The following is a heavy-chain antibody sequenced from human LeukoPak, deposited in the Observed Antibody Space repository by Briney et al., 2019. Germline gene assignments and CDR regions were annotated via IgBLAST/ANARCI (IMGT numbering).Heavy chain of an antibody. CDR3: ARHEEYSSTSCHMDV. CDR2: IYYSGST. D-gene: IGHD2-2*01. CDR1: GGSISSYY. V-gene: IGHV4-59*08. J-gene: IGHJ6*03. Sequence: SETLSLTCTVSGGSISSYYWSWIRQPPGKGLQWIGYIYYSGSTNSNPSLKSRVTISVDTSKNQFSLKLSSVTAADTAVYYCARHEEYSSTSCHMDVWGKGTTVTVSS.